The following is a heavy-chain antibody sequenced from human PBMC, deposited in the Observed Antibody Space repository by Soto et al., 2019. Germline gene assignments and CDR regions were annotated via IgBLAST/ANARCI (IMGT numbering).Heavy chain of an antibody. D-gene: IGHD6-13*01. CDR2: TYYRSKWYN. CDR1: GDSVPSNSAA. Sequence: LTLSLTCAISGDSVPSNSAAWKWIRQSPSRGLEWLGRTYYRSKWYNDYAVSVKSRITINPVTSKNQFSLQLNSVTPEDTAVYYCARAVPPYSSSWYDAFDIWGQGTMVTVSS. CDR3: ARAVPPYSSSWYDAFDI. J-gene: IGHJ3*02. V-gene: IGHV6-1*01.